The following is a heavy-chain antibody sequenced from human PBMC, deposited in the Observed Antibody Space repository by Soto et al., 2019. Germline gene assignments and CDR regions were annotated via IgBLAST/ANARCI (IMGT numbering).Heavy chain of an antibody. CDR3: AREGGIGYSGYDPNYSLDV. CDR1: GYTFTSYD. D-gene: IGHD5-12*01. CDR2: MNPNSGNT. V-gene: IGHV1-8*01. Sequence: ASVKVSCKASGYTFTSYDINWVRQATGQGLEWMGWMNPNSGNTGYAQKFQGRVTMTRNTSISTAYMELNSLRAEDTAVYYCAREGGIGYSGYDPNYSLDVWGQGTTVTVSS. J-gene: IGHJ6*02.